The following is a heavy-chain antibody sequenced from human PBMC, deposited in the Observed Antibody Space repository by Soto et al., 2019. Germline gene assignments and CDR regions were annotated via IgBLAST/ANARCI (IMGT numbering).Heavy chain of an antibody. J-gene: IGHJ6*02. CDR3: ARLALYDSGSYAPYGMDV. Sequence: QVQLVQSGAEVKKPGSSVKVSCKASGGTFSSYTISWVRQAPGQGLEWMGRIIPILGIANYAQKFQGRVTITADKSTSTAYMELSSLRSEDTAVYYCARLALYDSGSYAPYGMDVWGQGTTVTVSS. V-gene: IGHV1-69*02. CDR2: IIPILGIA. D-gene: IGHD3-10*01. CDR1: GGTFSSYT.